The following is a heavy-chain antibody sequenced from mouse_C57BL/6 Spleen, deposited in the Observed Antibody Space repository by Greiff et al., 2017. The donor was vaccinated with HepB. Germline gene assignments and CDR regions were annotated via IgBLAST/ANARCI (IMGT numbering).Heavy chain of an antibody. CDR3: TRVVGPPYYFDY. D-gene: IGHD1-1*01. J-gene: IGHJ2*01. V-gene: IGHV1-15*01. CDR1: GYTFTDYE. Sequence: QVQLQQSGAELVRPGASVTLSCKASGYTFTDYEMHWVKQTPVHGLEWIGAIDPETGGTAYNQKFKGKAILTADKSSSTAYMELRSLTSEDSAVYYCTRVVGPPYYFDYWGQGTTLTVSS. CDR2: IDPETGGT.